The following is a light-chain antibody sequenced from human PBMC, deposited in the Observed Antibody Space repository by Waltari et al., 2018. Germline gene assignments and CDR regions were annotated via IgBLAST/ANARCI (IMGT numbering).Light chain of an antibody. V-gene: IGLV4-69*01. CDR3: QTGGHGTWV. CDR2: VNSDGGH. CDR1: SGHSSNV. Sequence: QLVLTQSPSASASLGASIKLTCTLSSGHSSNVIACLQQKPEKGPRYLMKVNSDGGHPWGNEIPDRCSGSSSGAERYLTISSLQSEDEAAYYCQTGGHGTWVFGGGTKLTVL. J-gene: IGLJ3*02.